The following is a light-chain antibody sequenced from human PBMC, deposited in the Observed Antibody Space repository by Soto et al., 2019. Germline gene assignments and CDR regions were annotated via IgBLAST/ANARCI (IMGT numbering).Light chain of an antibody. CDR2: DVS. Sequence: DIQMTQSPSTLSASVGDSVTITCRASQTISASLAWYQQKPGEAPQLLIYDVSHLESGVPSRFSGSGPGTEFSLTIRSLQPDDFATYYCQQYDYSRTFGQGTKVDI. CDR3: QQYDYSRT. CDR1: QTISAS. J-gene: IGKJ1*01. V-gene: IGKV1-5*01.